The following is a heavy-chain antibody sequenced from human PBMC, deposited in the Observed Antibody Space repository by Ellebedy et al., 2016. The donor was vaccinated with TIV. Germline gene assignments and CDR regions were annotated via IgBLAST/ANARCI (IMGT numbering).Heavy chain of an antibody. CDR3: ARASLIVIQPAAIEGNLNWFDP. CDR1: GGSITSYY. V-gene: IGHV4-59*01. J-gene: IGHJ5*02. D-gene: IGHD2-2*01. Sequence: SETLSLXXSVSGGSITSYYWSWVRQPPGKGLEWIGYLHHSGSTNYNPSLKSRVTISGDTSKNQFPLKLTSVTAADTAMYYCARASLIVIQPAAIEGNLNWFDPWGQGTLVTVSS. CDR2: LHHSGST.